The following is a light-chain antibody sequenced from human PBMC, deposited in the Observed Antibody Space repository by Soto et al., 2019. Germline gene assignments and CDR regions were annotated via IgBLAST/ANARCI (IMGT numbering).Light chain of an antibody. CDR3: ASFSNSTFV. CDR2: EVS. V-gene: IGLV2-14*01. Sequence: QSALTQPASMSGSPGRSITISCTGSSSDIGNYKYVSWYQQHPGKAPKLIIYEVSNRPSGVSLRFSGSKSANTASLTLSGLQADDEAEYYCASFSNSTFVSGSGTKVTVL. J-gene: IGLJ1*01. CDR1: SSDIGNYKY.